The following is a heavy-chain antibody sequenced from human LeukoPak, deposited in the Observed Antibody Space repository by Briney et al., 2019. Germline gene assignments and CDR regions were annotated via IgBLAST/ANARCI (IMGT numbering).Heavy chain of an antibody. CDR2: IYSGGST. D-gene: IGHD5-18*01. CDR1: GLTVSSKD. CDR3: TTPQLWLRGALGY. V-gene: IGHV3-53*01. Sequence: AGGSLRLSCAASGLTVSSKDMSWVRQAPGKGLEWVSVIYSGGSTYYADSVKGRFTISRDNSKNTLYLQMNSLKTEDTAVYYCTTPQLWLRGALGYWGQGTLVTVPS. J-gene: IGHJ4*02.